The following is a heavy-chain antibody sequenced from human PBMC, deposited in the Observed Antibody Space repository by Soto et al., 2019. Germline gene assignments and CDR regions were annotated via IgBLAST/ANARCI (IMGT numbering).Heavy chain of an antibody. Sequence: EVQLLESGGGLVQPGGSLRLSCAASGFTFSSYAMSWVRQAPGKGLEWVSAISGSGGSTYYADSVKGRFTISRDNSKNTLYLQMNSLRAEDTAVYYCVRQYCCGGSCYSGTLYGDSVGGDYWGQGTLVTVSS. V-gene: IGHV3-23*01. CDR3: VRQYCCGGSCYSGTLYGDSVGGDY. CDR2: ISGSGGST. J-gene: IGHJ4*02. CDR1: GFTFSSYA. D-gene: IGHD2-15*01.